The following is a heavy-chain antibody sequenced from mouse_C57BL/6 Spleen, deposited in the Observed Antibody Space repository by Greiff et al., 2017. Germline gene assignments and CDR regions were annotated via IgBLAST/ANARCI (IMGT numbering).Heavy chain of an antibody. CDR3: ARDSPSYAMDY. D-gene: IGHD6-1*01. V-gene: IGHV5-17*01. Sequence: EVKVEESGGGLVKPGGSLKLSCAASGFTFSDYGMHWVRQAPEKGLEWVAYISSGSSTIYYADTVKGRFTISRDNAKNTLFLQMTSLRSEDTAMYYCARDSPSYAMDYWGQGTSVTVSS. J-gene: IGHJ4*01. CDR2: ISSGSSTI. CDR1: GFTFSDYG.